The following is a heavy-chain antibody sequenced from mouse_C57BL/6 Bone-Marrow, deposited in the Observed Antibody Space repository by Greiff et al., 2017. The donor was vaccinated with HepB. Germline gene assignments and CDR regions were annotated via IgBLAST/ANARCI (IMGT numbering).Heavy chain of an antibody. CDR1: GYTFTSYW. J-gene: IGHJ4*01. CDR2: IYPGSGST. D-gene: IGHD3-2*02. CDR3: ARKAPPMDY. Sequence: QVQLQQPGAELVKPGASVKMSCKASGYTFTSYWITWVKQRPGQGLEWIGDIYPGSGSTNYNEKFKGKATLTADKSSSTAYMELRSLTSEDSAVYFCARKAPPMDYWGQGTSVTVSS. V-gene: IGHV1-55*01.